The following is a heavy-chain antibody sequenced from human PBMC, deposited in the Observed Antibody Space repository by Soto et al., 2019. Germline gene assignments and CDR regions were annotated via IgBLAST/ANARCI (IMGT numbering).Heavy chain of an antibody. CDR3: GRMLWSGDYSGSFDF. D-gene: IGHD3-3*01. J-gene: IGHJ3*01. V-gene: IGHV4-31*03. CDR1: GGSISSGGLH. CDR2: IYYYTGIT. Sequence: HVQLQESGPGLVKPSQTLSLTCTVSGGSISSGGLHWSWIRQSPGKGLEWIGNIYYYTGITSYNPALKGRVLMAIDTSKIQFSLDLTSVTAAVTAVYYCGRMLWSGDYSGSFDFWGQGIIVTVSS.